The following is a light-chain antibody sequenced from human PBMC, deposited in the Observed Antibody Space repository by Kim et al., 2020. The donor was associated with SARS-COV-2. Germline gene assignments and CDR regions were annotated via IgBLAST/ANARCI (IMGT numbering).Light chain of an antibody. CDR1: QSVSSSY. V-gene: IGKV3-20*01. Sequence: SPGERATLSCRSSQSVSSSYLAWYQQKPGQAPRLLIYGASGRATGIPDRFSGSGSGTDFTLTISRLEPEDFAVYYCQHFGSSLWAFGQGTKVEIK. CDR3: QHFGSSLWA. J-gene: IGKJ1*01. CDR2: GAS.